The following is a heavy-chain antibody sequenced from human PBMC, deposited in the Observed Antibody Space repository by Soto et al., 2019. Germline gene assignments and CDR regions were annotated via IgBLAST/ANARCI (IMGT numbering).Heavy chain of an antibody. D-gene: IGHD3-10*01. Sequence: PGGSQSLSCAASGFPFSTYCMSWVRQAPGKGLEWVANINQDGSERYYVDSVKGRFTISRDSAKSSLYLQMNSPRAEDTAVYYCARDCWFSGSGSYCNGAFDIWGQGTMVTVSS. J-gene: IGHJ3*02. CDR2: INQDGSER. CDR1: GFPFSTYC. V-gene: IGHV3-7*04. CDR3: ARDCWFSGSGSYCNGAFDI.